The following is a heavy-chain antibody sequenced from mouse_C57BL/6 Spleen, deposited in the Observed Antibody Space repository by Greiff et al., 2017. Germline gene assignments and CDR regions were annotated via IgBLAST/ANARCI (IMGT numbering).Heavy chain of an antibody. CDR1: GYTFTSYW. J-gene: IGHJ2*01. CDR3: ARAAIKGYGGFDD. CDR2: INPSNGGT. V-gene: IGHV1-53*01. D-gene: IGHD2-2*01. Sequence: QVQLQQPGTELVKPGASVKLSCKASGYTFTSYWMHWVKQRPGQGLEWIGNINPSNGGTNYNEKFKSKATLTVDTSASAAYMQLSSLTSEDSAVYYCARAAIKGYGGFDDWGKGTTLTVAS.